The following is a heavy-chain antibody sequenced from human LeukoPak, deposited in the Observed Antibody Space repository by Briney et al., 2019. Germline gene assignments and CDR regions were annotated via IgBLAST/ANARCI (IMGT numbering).Heavy chain of an antibody. J-gene: IGHJ4*02. Sequence: GRSLRLSCAASGFTFEDYAMHWVRQAPGKGLEWVSGISWNSGSIGYADSVKGRFTISRDNAKNSLYLQMNSLRVEDTALYYCAKATYYDILTGVRFDYWGQGTLVTVSS. CDR1: GFTFEDYA. D-gene: IGHD3-9*01. V-gene: IGHV3-9*01. CDR2: ISWNSGSI. CDR3: AKATYYDILTGVRFDY.